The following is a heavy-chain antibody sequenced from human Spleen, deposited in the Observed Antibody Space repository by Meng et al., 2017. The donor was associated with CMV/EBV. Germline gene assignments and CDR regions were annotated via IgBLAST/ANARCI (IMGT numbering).Heavy chain of an antibody. V-gene: IGHV3-30*02. J-gene: IGHJ4*02. CDR2: IRYDGSNK. Sequence: GESLKISCGVSGFTFSSYGMHWVRQAPGKGLEWVAFIRYDGSNKYYADSVKGRFTISRDNSENTVYLQMNSLRAEDTAVYYCARGRYHVFWSGFLEGSYYFDYWGQGTLVTVSS. CDR3: ARGRYHVFWSGFLEGSYYFDY. CDR1: GFTFSSYG. D-gene: IGHD3-3*01.